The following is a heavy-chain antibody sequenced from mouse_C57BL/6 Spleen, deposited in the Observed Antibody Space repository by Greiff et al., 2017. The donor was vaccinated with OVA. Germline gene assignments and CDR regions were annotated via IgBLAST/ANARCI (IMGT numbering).Heavy chain of an antibody. CDR1: GFSFTSYG. D-gene: IGHD2-1*01. Sequence: VQRVASGPGLVAPSQSLSITCTVSGFSFTSYGVHWVRQPPGQGLEWLVVIWRDGSTTYNSALKSRLSISKDNSKSQVFLKMNSRQTDDTAMYYCARDRWGNYGEFDVWGTGTTVTVSS. CDR2: IWRDGST. J-gene: IGHJ1*03. V-gene: IGHV2-6*03. CDR3: ARDRWGNYGEFDV.